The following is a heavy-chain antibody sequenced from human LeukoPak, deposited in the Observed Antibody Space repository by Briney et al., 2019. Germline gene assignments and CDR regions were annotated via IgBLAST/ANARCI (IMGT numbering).Heavy chain of an antibody. CDR2: ISAYNGNT. CDR3: ARSWKHYYDSSGYPDY. CDR1: GYTFTSYG. D-gene: IGHD3-22*01. Sequence: ASVKVSCKASGYTFTSYGIIWVRQAPGQGLEWMGWISAYNGNTNYAQKLQGRVTMTTDTSTSTAYMELRSLRSDDTAVYYCARSWKHYYDSSGYPDYWGQGTLVTVSS. J-gene: IGHJ4*02. V-gene: IGHV1-18*01.